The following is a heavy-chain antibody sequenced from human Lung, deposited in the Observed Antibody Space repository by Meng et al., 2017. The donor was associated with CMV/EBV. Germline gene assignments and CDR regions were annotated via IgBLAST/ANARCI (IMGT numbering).Heavy chain of an antibody. D-gene: IGHD2-21*02. J-gene: IGHJ4*02. Sequence: GPVLVNPPGPRTLPCAGSGGYISSSNWWSWVRQPPGKGLEWIGEIYHSGSTNYNPSLKSRVTISVDKSKNQFSLKLSSVTAADTAVYYCARVVTALWGYYFDYWGQGTLVTVSS. CDR3: ARVVTALWGYYFDY. CDR2: IYHSGST. CDR1: GGYISSSNW. V-gene: IGHV4-4*03.